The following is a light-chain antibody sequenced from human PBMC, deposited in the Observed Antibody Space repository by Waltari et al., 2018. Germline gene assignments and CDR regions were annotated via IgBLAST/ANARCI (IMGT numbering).Light chain of an antibody. CDR2: KVS. CDR1: QSLVHSDGNIY. Sequence: DAVMTHSPLSLPVTLGQPASISCRSSQSLVHSDGNIYLSWFQQRPGQSPRRLIYKVSTRDSGVPDRFSGSGSGTDFPLKISRVEAEDVAVYYCMQATHWPWTFGQGTKVDIK. V-gene: IGKV2-30*02. J-gene: IGKJ1*01. CDR3: MQATHWPWT.